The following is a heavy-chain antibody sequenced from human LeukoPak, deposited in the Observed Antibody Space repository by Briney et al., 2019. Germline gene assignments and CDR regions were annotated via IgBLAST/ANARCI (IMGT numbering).Heavy chain of an antibody. CDR1: GYTFTSYG. CDR2: ISTYNGNT. Sequence: ASVKVSCKASGYTFTSYGITWVRQAPGHGLEWMGWISTYNGNTNYAQKLQGRVTMTTDTSTSTAYMELRSLRSDDTAVYYCARVDTAMESLFDYWGQGTLVTVSS. D-gene: IGHD5-18*01. J-gene: IGHJ4*02. CDR3: ARVDTAMESLFDY. V-gene: IGHV1-18*01.